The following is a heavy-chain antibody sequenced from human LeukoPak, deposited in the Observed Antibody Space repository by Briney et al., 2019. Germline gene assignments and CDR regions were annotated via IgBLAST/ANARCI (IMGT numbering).Heavy chain of an antibody. V-gene: IGHV3-33*01. CDR2: IWKDGSDE. CDR3: ARDGAYDILTGYFDY. CDR1: GFTFGDFG. Sequence: GGSLRLSCAAAGFTFGDFGMHWVRQAPGKGLEWVALIWKDGSDEFYADSVKGRFTISRDNSKNTLYLQMNSLRAEDTAVYYCARDGAYDILTGYFDYWGQGTLVTVSS. J-gene: IGHJ4*02. D-gene: IGHD3-9*01.